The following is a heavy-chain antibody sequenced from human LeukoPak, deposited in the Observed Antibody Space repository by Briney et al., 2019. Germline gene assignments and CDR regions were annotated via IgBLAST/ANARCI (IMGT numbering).Heavy chain of an antibody. D-gene: IGHD6-19*01. CDR3: ATRYSSGWWHAFDI. CDR2: IIPIFGTA. CDR1: GGTFSSYA. V-gene: IGHV1-69*05. J-gene: IGHJ3*02. Sequence: GASVKVSCKASGGTFSSYAISWVRQAPGQGLEWMGGIIPIFGTANYAQKFQGRVTITTDESTSTAYMELSSLRSEDTAVYYCATRYSSGWWHAFDIWGQGTMVTVSS.